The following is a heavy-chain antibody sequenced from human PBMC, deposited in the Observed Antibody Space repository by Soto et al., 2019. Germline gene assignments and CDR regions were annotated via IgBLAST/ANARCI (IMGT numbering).Heavy chain of an antibody. CDR2: IIPIFGTT. D-gene: IGHD3-3*01. Sequence: QVQLVQSGAEVKEPGSAVKVSCKAPADSFSSYGISWVRQAPGQGLEWMGGIIPIFGTTNHAEKFQGRATITADESTNTAYMELSSLRSEDTALYYCARVFPDGWVEPGVVRGYLDTWGRGTLVTVSS. CDR3: ARVFPDGWVEPGVVRGYLDT. V-gene: IGHV1-69*01. CDR1: ADSFSSYG. J-gene: IGHJ4*02.